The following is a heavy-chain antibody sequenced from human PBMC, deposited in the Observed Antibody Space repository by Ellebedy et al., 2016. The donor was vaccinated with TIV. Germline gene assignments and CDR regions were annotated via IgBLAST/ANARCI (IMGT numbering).Heavy chain of an antibody. CDR2: IYSGGST. CDR1: GFTVSSNY. V-gene: IGHV3-53*01. Sequence: GESLKISCAASGFTVSSNYMSWVRQAPGKGLEWVSVIYSGGSTYYADSVKGRFTISRDNSKNTLYLQMNSLRAEDTAVYYCAGSLVYWGQGTLVTVSS. CDR3: AGSLVY. J-gene: IGHJ4*02.